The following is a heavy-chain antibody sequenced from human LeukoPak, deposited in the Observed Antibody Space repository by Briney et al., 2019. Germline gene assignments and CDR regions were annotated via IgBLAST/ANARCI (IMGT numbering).Heavy chain of an antibody. Sequence: PSETLSLTCTVSGGSITDYYWSWIRQPPGKGLEWIGHIHYSGSTNYNPSLKSRLTISVDTSKNQFSLKLSSVTAADTAVYYCARFSGSRVKGGYYYYMDVWGKGTTVTVSS. CDR2: IHYSGST. D-gene: IGHD2-15*01. V-gene: IGHV4-59*01. CDR3: ARFSGSRVKGGYYYYMDV. J-gene: IGHJ6*03. CDR1: GGSITDYY.